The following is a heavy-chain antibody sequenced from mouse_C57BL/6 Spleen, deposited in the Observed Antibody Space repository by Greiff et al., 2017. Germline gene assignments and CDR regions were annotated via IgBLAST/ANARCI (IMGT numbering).Heavy chain of an antibody. CDR1: GYTFTGYW. Sequence: QVQLQQPGAELVRPGSSVKLSCKASGYTFTGYWMHWVKQRPIQGLEWIGNIDPSDSETHYNQKFKDKATLAVDKSSSTAYMQLSSLTSEDSAVYYCARKTYYSNYGYFDVWGTGTTVTVSS. CDR3: ARKTYYSNYGYFDV. J-gene: IGHJ1*03. V-gene: IGHV1-52*01. D-gene: IGHD2-5*01. CDR2: IDPSDSET.